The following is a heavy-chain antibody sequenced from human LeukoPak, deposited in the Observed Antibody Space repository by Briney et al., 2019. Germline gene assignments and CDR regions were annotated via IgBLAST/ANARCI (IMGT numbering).Heavy chain of an antibody. V-gene: IGHV1-8*01. D-gene: IGHD4-17*01. Sequence: ASVKVSCKASGYTFTSYDINWVRQATGQGLEWMGWMNPNSGNTGYAQKFQGRVTMTRNTSISTAYMELSSLRSEDTAVYYCARVAYGAEGLYYYYYYYYMDVWGKGTTVTVSS. CDR2: MNPNSGNT. CDR3: ARVAYGAEGLYYYYYYYYMDV. J-gene: IGHJ6*03. CDR1: GYTFTSYD.